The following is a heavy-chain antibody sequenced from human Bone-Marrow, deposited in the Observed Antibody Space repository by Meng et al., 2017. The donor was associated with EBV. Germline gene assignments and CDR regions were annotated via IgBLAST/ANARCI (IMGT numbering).Heavy chain of an antibody. V-gene: IGHV4-34*12. CDR2: IIHSGGT. CDR3: ARERHYYDNNDSYSHDWFDP. CDR1: GESFSDYY. J-gene: IGHJ5*02. Sequence: HVQLQTWGAGLLQPSETLSLTCAGYGESFSDYYWSWIRQTPGKGLEWICEIIHSGGTNYNPSLKSRVTISVDTSKNQFSLNLSSMTAADTAVYYCARERHYYDNNDSYSHDWFDPWGQGTLVTVSS. D-gene: IGHD3-22*01.